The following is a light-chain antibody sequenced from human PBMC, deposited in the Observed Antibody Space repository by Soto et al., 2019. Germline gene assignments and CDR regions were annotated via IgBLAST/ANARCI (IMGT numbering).Light chain of an antibody. V-gene: IGKV3-15*01. CDR3: QQYNDWPPYT. CDR2: GTD. J-gene: IGKJ2*01. Sequence: EIVLTQSPATLSASPGERATLSCRASQSVGSYLAWYQQKPGQAPRLLIYGTDTRATGVPARFSGGGSGIEFTLTISGLQSEDIAVYYCQQYNDWPPYTVGQGTKVDIK. CDR1: QSVGSY.